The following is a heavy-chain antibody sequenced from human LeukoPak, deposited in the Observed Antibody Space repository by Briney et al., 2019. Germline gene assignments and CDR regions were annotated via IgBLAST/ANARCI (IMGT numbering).Heavy chain of an antibody. J-gene: IGHJ4*02. CDR2: MNPNSGNT. CDR3: ARAKSYFDY. V-gene: IGHV1-18*01. Sequence: ASVKVSCKASGYTFTSYDINWVRQATGQGLEWMGWMNPNSGNTNYAQKLQGRVTMTTDTSTSTAYMELRSLRSDDTAVYYCARAKSYFDYWGQGTLVTVSS. CDR1: GYTFTSYD.